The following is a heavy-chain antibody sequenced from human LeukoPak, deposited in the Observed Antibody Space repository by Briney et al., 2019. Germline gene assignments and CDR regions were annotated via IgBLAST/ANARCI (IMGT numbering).Heavy chain of an antibody. CDR3: ARYCGGDCYSLVLGGFDY. CDR1: GGTFSGYY. CDR2: INHSGST. J-gene: IGHJ4*02. Sequence: SETLSLTCAVYGGTFSGYYWSWIRQPPGKGLEWIGEINHSGSTNYNPSLKSRVTISVDTSKNQFSLKLSSVTAADTAVYYCARYCGGDCYSLVLGGFDYWGQGTLVTVSS. D-gene: IGHD2-21*02. V-gene: IGHV4-34*01.